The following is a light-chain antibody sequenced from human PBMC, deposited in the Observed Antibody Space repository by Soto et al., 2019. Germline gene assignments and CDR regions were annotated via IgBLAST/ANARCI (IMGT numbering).Light chain of an antibody. Sequence: QSSLTQPRSVSGSPGQSVTISCTGTNSDVGAYTFVSWYQQLPGKAPKLIISAVSYRPSGVPDRFSGSKSGNTASLTISGLQAEDEADYYCFSYTASEMWVVGGGTKVTVL. CDR2: AVS. CDR1: NSDVGAYTF. J-gene: IGLJ3*02. V-gene: IGLV2-11*01. CDR3: FSYTASEMWV.